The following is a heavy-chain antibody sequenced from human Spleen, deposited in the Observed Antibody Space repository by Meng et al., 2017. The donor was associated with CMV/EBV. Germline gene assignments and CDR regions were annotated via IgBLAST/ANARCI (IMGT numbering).Heavy chain of an antibody. V-gene: IGHV3-30-3*01. CDR2: ISYDGSNK. J-gene: IGHJ4*02. D-gene: IGHD6-6*01. Sequence: GQLVESGGGVVQPGRSLRLSCAASGFTFSSYAMHWVRQAPGKGLEWVAVISYDGSNKYYADSVKGRFTISRDNSKNTLYLQMNSLRAEDTAVYYCARGYSSSLELDYWGQGTLVTVSS. CDR3: ARGYSSSLELDY. CDR1: GFTFSSYA.